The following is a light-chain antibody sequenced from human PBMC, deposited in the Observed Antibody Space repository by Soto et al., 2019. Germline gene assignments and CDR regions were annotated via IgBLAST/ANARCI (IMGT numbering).Light chain of an antibody. CDR1: QGISSY. CDR2: GAS. CDR3: QQLNTFPPFFT. Sequence: DIQLTQSPSFLYASVGDRVTITCRARQGISSYLAWYQQRPGKAPELLIYGASTLRPGGASRFSGSGSGTEFTLTISSLQPEDFATYYCQQLNTFPPFFTFGPGTKVDIK. J-gene: IGKJ3*01. V-gene: IGKV1-9*01.